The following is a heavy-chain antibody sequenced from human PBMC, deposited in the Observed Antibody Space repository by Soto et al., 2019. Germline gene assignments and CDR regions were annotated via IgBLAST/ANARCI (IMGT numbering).Heavy chain of an antibody. V-gene: IGHV2-5*02. J-gene: IGHJ5*02. CDR1: GFSLTTAGMG. Sequence: QITLKESGPALVKPTQTLTLTCSFSGFSLTTAGMGVGWIRQPPGKAPEWVALVYLDDDKRYNPSLRSRLTITKDTAKNRVVFTLTDMDPVDTGTYYCARRGTTSAAAGWFDPWGQGILVTVSS. CDR3: ARRGTTSAAAGWFDP. D-gene: IGHD3-16*01. CDR2: VYLDDDK.